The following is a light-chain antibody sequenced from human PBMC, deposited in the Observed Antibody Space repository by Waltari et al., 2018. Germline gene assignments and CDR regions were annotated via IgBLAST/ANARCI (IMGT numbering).Light chain of an antibody. CDR3: QHYNNWPPWT. CDR1: QSVSSN. J-gene: IGKJ1*01. Sequence: EIVMTQSPATLSVSPGERVTLSCRASQSVSSNLAWYQQKPGQAPRLLIYGASTRATGIPVRFSGSGYGTEFTLTINSMQSEDFAVYYCQHYNNWPPWTFGQGTKVEFK. CDR2: GAS. V-gene: IGKV3-15*01.